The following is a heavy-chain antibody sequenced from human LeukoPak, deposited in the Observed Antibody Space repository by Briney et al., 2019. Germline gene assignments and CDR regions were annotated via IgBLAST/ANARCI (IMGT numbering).Heavy chain of an antibody. D-gene: IGHD2-15*01. CDR2: FDPEDGET. CDR1: GYTLTELS. J-gene: IGHJ3*02. CDR3: ATEISLKFGSILDAFDI. V-gene: IGHV1-24*01. Sequence: GASVKVSCKVSGYTLTELSMHWVRQAPGKGLEWMGGFDPEDGETIYAQKFQGRVTMTEDTSTDTAYMELSSLRSEDTAVYYCATEISLKFGSILDAFDIWGQGTMVTVSS.